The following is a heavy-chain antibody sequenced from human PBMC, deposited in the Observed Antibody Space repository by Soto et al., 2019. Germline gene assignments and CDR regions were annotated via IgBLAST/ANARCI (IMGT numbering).Heavy chain of an antibody. J-gene: IGHJ3*02. CDR3: ARYCSSTSCYYGAFDI. CDR1: GYTFTSYD. CDR2: MNPNSGNT. V-gene: IGHV1-8*01. Sequence: ASVKVFCKASGYTFTSYDINWVRQATGQGLEWMGWMNPNSGNTGYAQKFQGRVTMTRNTSISTAYMELSSLRSEDTAVYYCARYCSSTSCYYGAFDIWGQGTMVTVSS. D-gene: IGHD2-2*01.